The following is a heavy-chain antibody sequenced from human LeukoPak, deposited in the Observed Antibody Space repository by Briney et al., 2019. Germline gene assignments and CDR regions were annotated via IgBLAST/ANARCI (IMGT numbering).Heavy chain of an antibody. CDR2: ISYDGSNK. Sequence: PGGSLRLSCAASGFTFSSYGMHWVRQAPGKGLEWLAVISYDGSNKYYADSVKGRFTISRDNSKNTLYLQMNSLRAEDTAVYYCAKDPNPYGGNSYFDYWGQGTLVTVSS. CDR3: AKDPNPYGGNSYFDY. J-gene: IGHJ4*02. V-gene: IGHV3-30*18. D-gene: IGHD4-23*01. CDR1: GFTFSSYG.